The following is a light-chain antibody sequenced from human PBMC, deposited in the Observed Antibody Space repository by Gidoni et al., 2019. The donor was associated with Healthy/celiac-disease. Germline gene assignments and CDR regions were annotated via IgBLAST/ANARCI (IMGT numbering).Light chain of an antibody. Sequence: QSALTQPRSVSGSPGQSVTISCTGTSSDVGGYNYVSWYQQHPGQAPKLMIYDVSKRPSGVPDRFSCSNSGNTASLTISGLQAEDDADYYCCSYAGSYTYVVFGGGTKLTVL. CDR3: CSYAGSYTYVV. V-gene: IGLV2-11*02. J-gene: IGLJ2*01. CDR1: SSDVGGYNY. CDR2: DVS.